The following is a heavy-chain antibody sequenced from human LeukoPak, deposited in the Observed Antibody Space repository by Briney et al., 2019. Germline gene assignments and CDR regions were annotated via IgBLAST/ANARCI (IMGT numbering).Heavy chain of an antibody. CDR3: ARYFRYRGYYDY. V-gene: IGHV4-59*08. CDR2: IYYSGST. D-gene: IGHD3-22*01. CDR1: GGSISSYY. J-gene: IGHJ4*02. Sequence: SETLSLTCTVSGGSISSYYWSWLRQPPGKGLEWIGYIYYSGSTNYNPSLKSRVTISVDTSKNQFSLKLSSVTAVDTAVYYCARYFRYRGYYDYWGQGTLVTVSS.